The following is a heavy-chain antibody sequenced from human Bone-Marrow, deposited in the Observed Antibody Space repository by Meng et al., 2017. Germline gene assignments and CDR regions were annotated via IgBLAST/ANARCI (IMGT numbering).Heavy chain of an antibody. CDR2: ISVSGGNT. J-gene: IGHJ4*02. V-gene: IGHV3-23*01. CDR1: GFTFSSYA. D-gene: IGHD1-1*01. CDR3: ATKTTELDN. Sequence: GESLKISCAASGFTFSSYAMNCVRQAPVKGLEWVSLISVSGGNTYYAVSVKGRFTIFGDNSKNTLYLQMNSLRAEDTAIYYCATKTTELDNWGQGTQVTVSS.